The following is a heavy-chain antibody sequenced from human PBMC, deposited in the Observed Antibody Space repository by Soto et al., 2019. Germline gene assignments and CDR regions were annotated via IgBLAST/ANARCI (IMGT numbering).Heavy chain of an antibody. CDR3: ARTWIPYYYYYYYMDV. CDR2: IYWDDDK. CDR1: GFSLSTSGVG. D-gene: IGHD5-18*01. Sequence: SGPTLVNPTQTLTLTCTFSGFSLSTSGVGVGWIRQPPGKALEWLALIYWDDDKYYSTSLKTRLTISKDTSKNQVVLTMTNMDPVDTATYYCARTWIPYYYYYYYMDVWGKGTTVTVSS. V-gene: IGHV2-70*01. J-gene: IGHJ6*03.